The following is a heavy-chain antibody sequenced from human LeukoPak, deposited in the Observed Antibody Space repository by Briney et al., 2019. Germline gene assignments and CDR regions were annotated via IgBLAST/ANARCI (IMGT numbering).Heavy chain of an antibody. CDR3: ARAGSSGWYATEYYFDY. J-gene: IGHJ4*02. CDR2: INPNSGGT. Sequence: ASVKVSCKASGGTFSSYAISWVRQAPGQGLEWMGWINPNSGGTNYAQKFQGRVTMTRDTSISTAYMELSRLRSDDTAVYYCARAGSSGWYATEYYFDYWGQGTLVTVSS. CDR1: GGTFSSYA. D-gene: IGHD6-19*01. V-gene: IGHV1-2*02.